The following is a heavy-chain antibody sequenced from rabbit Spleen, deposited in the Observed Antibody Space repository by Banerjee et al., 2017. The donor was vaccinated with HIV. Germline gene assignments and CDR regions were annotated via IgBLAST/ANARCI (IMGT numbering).Heavy chain of an antibody. CDR1: GFSFSSSDY. Sequence: QSLEESGGDLVKPGASLTLTCKASGFSFSSSDYICWVRQAPGKGLEWISCIAGSSSGFTYSATWAKGRFTISKTSSTTVTLQMTSLTAADTATYFCARDAAGREDFNLWGPGTLVTVS. CDR2: IAGSSSGFT. CDR3: ARDAAGREDFNL. V-gene: IGHV1S40*01. J-gene: IGHJ4*01. D-gene: IGHD4-2*01.